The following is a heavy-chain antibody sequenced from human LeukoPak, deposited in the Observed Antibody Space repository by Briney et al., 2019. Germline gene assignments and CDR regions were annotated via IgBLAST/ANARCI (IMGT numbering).Heavy chain of an antibody. V-gene: IGHV3-7*01. CDR1: GFTFSSYW. D-gene: IGHD3-22*01. J-gene: IGHJ4*02. Sequence: PGGSLRLSCAASGFTFSSYWMSWVRQAPGKGLEWVANIKQDGSEKYYVDSVKGRFTISRDNAKNSLYLQMNSLRAEDTAVYYCARDPQSLVVGSTPFDYWGQGTLVTVSS. CDR2: IKQDGSEK. CDR3: ARDPQSLVVGSTPFDY.